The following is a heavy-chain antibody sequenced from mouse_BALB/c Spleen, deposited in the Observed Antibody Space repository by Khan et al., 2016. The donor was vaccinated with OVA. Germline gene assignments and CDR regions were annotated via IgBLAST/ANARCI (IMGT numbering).Heavy chain of an antibody. J-gene: IGHJ1*01. V-gene: IGHV3-2*02. CDR2: ISYSGST. CDR3: AIYAENWYFDV. Sequence: EVQLQESGPGLVKPSQSLSLTYTVTGYSITSDYAWNWIRQFPGNKLEWMGYISYSGSTSYNPSLKSRISITRDTSKNQFFLQLNSVTTEDTATYYCAIYAENWYFDVWGAGTTVTVSS. CDR1: GYSITSDYA. D-gene: IGHD1-1*01.